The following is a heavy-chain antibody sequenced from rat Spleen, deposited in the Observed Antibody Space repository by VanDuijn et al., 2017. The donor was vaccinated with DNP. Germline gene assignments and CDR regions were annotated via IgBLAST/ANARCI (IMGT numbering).Heavy chain of an antibody. CDR3: ARHVLPLRVWDY. V-gene: IGHV5-22*01. CDR2: ISYDGGRT. D-gene: IGHD1-4*01. CDR1: GFTFSDYY. Sequence: EVQVVESGGGLVQPGRSLKLSCAASGFTFSDYYMAWVRQAPTKGLEWVAYISYDGGRTYNGDSVKGRFTISRDNAKSTLYLQINSLRSEDMATYYCARHVLPLRVWDYWGQGVMVTVSS. J-gene: IGHJ2*01.